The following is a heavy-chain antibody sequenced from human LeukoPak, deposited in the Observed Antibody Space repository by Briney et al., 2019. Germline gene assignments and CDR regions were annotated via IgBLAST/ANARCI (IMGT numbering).Heavy chain of an antibody. V-gene: IGHV3-48*01. CDR1: GFTFSSYS. J-gene: IGHJ4*02. CDR3: ARYPYYDSSGSNKREDY. D-gene: IGHD3-22*01. CDR2: ISSSSSTI. Sequence: PGGSLRLSCAASGFTFSSYSMNWARQAPGKGLEWVSYISSSSSTIYYADSVKGRFTISRDNAKNSLYLQMNSLRAEDTAVYYCARYPYYDSSGSNKREDYWGQGTLVTVSS.